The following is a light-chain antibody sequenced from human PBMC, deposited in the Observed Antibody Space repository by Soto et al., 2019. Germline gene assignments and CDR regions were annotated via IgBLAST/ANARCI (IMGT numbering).Light chain of an antibody. CDR3: QQRSNWPPYT. CDR1: QSVNSN. Sequence: EIVLTQSPATLSLSPGERATLSCRASQSVNSNLAWYQQKPGQAPRLLIFDASNRATGIPARFSGSGSGTDFTLTISSLEPEDFAVYYCQQRSNWPPYTLGQGTKLESK. J-gene: IGKJ2*01. CDR2: DAS. V-gene: IGKV3-11*01.